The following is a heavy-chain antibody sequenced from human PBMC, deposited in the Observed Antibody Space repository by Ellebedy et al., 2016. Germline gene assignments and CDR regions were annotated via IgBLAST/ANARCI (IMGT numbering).Heavy chain of an antibody. CDR3: AINLPGGYYDY. CDR2: SGTGGDT. CDR1: GITFSSYA. V-gene: IGHV3-23*01. D-gene: IGHD3-22*01. Sequence: GESLKISCAAFGITFSSYAMNWVRQAPGRGLEWVSTSGTGGDTYNVDYVKGRFTISRDNSKSTLYLQMNTLRADDTAVYYCAINLPGGYYDYWGQGTLVTVSS. J-gene: IGHJ4*02.